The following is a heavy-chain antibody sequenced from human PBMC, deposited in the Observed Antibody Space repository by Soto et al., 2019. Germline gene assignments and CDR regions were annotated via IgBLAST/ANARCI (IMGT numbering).Heavy chain of an antibody. Sequence: EVQLLESGGGLVQPGGSLKLYCAASGFTFSNSVMSWVRQAPGKGPEWVSTIGTSGYSTNYADSVKGRFTISRDNFKNTLYLQMNSLGAEDTAVYYCAKSERFDPWGQGTLVTVSS. V-gene: IGHV3-23*01. CDR2: IGTSGYST. J-gene: IGHJ5*02. CDR3: AKSERFDP. CDR1: GFTFSNSV.